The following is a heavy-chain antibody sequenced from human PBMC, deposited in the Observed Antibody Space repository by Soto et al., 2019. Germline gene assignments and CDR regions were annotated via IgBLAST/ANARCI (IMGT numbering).Heavy chain of an antibody. J-gene: IGHJ6*03. CDR3: ASYDMSGYANMDV. Sequence: GGSLRLSCAASGFTFSSYGMHWVRQAPGKGLEWVAVIWYDGSNKYYADSVKGRFTISRDNSKNTLYLQMNSLRAEDTAVYYCASYDMSGYANMDVWGKGTTVTVSS. CDR1: GFTFSSYG. D-gene: IGHD5-12*01. CDR2: IWYDGSNK. V-gene: IGHV3-33*01.